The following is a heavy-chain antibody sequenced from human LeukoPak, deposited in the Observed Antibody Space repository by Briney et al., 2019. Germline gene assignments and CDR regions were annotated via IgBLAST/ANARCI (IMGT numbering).Heavy chain of an antibody. V-gene: IGHV1-24*01. CDR3: ATAGGSCRTNWFDP. D-gene: IGHD1-26*01. CDR1: GYTLTELS. J-gene: IGHJ5*02. Sequence: ASVKVSCKVSGYTLTELSMHWVRQAPGKGLEWMGGFDPEDGETIYAQKFQGRVTMTEDTSTDTAYMELSSLRSEDTAVYYCATAGGSCRTNWFDPWGQGTLVTVSS. CDR2: FDPEDGET.